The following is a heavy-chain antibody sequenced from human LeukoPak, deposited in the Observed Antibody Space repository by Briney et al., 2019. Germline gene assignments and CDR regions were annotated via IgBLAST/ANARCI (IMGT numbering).Heavy chain of an antibody. CDR1: GYTFTNYY. V-gene: IGHV1-46*01. Sequence: ASVKVSCKASGYTFTNYYIHWVRQAPGQGLQWVGIINPNASVTTYDQKFQGRVSMTRDMSTSTVYMELSSLKSEDSAIYYCARAGGSQTFDPWGQGTLVTVSS. CDR3: ARAGGSQTFDP. D-gene: IGHD1-26*01. CDR2: INPNASVT. J-gene: IGHJ5*02.